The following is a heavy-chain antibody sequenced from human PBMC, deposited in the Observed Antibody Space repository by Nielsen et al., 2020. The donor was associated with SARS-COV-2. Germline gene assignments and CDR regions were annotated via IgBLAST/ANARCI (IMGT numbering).Heavy chain of an antibody. CDR1: GYTFTSYG. CDR2: ISAYNGNT. V-gene: IGHV1-18*01. D-gene: IGHD6-13*01. Sequence: ASVKVSCKASGYTFTSYGISWVRQAPGQGLEWMGWISAYNGNTNYAQKLQGRVTMTTDTSTSTAYMELRSLRSDDTAVYYCATSHGGRSWANDAFDIWGQGTMVTVSS. J-gene: IGHJ3*02. CDR3: ATSHGGRSWANDAFDI.